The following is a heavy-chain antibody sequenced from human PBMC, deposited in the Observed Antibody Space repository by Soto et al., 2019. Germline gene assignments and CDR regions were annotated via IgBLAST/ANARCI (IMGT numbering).Heavy chain of an antibody. CDR1: GFTFGRYG. D-gene: IGHD1-26*01. Sequence: GGSLRLSCAAWGFTFGRYGMHWVRQAPGKGLEWVAVVWFDGRNKYYADSVKGRFTISRDNSDDTLYLQMNSLRAEDTAVYYCARDRGANSAFAGPGDSWGQGTVLTVSS. V-gene: IGHV3-33*01. CDR2: VWFDGRNK. J-gene: IGHJ4*02. CDR3: ARDRGANSAFAGPGDS.